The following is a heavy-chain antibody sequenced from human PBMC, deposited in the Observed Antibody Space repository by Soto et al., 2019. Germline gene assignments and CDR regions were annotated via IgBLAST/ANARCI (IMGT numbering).Heavy chain of an antibody. CDR2: ISAYNGNT. Sequence: ASVKVSCKASGYTFTSYGISWVRQAPGQGLEWMGWISAYNGNTNYAQKLQGRVTMTTDTSTSTAYMELRSLRSDDTAVYYCARAGYYDFWSGSSDPMIDYWGQGTLVTVSS. D-gene: IGHD3-3*01. J-gene: IGHJ4*02. V-gene: IGHV1-18*01. CDR3: ARAGYYDFWSGSSDPMIDY. CDR1: GYTFTSYG.